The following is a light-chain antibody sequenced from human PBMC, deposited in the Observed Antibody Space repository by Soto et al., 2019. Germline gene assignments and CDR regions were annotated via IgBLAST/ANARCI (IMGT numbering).Light chain of an antibody. CDR3: QHRNNWPLT. Sequence: EIVLTQSPGTLSLSPGERATLSCRASQSVSSSYLAWYQQKPGQAPRLLIYGASSRATGIPDRFSGSGSGTDFTLTISSLESEDFAVYYCQHRNNWPLTFGGGTKVDIK. J-gene: IGKJ4*01. CDR1: QSVSSSY. V-gene: IGKV3D-20*02. CDR2: GAS.